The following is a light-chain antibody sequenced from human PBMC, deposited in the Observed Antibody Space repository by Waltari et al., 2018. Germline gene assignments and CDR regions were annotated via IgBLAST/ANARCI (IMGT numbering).Light chain of an antibody. V-gene: IGKV1-17*03. Sequence: DIQMTQSPSAMSASVGDRVAITCRARKAIGNYLAWFQQKPGTVPKRLIYAVSSLESGVPSRFSGSDSGTEFTLTINRLQPEDLATYFCLQHYTYPPTFGQGTRLEI. J-gene: IGKJ5*01. CDR1: KAIGNY. CDR2: AVS. CDR3: LQHYTYPPT.